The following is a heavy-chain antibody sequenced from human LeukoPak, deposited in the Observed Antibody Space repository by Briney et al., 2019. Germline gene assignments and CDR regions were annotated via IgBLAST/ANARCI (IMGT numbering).Heavy chain of an antibody. V-gene: IGHV1-2*04. J-gene: IGHJ6*02. CDR3: ARDAPVWFGIDYYYGMDV. CDR1: GYTFTGYY. CDR2: INPNSGGT. Sequence: GASVKVSCKASGYTFTGYYMHWVRQAPGQGLEWMGWINPNSGGTNYAQKFQGWVTMTRDTSISTAYMELSRLRSDDTAVYYCARDAPVWFGIDYYYGMDVWGQGTTVTVSS. D-gene: IGHD3-10*01.